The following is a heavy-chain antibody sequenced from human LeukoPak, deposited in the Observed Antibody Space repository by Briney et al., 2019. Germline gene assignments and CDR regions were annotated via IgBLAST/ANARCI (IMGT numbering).Heavy chain of an antibody. J-gene: IGHJ4*02. CDR3: ARRAKSPMVVAATSFDY. CDR1: GDSISSYY. V-gene: IGHV4-59*01. Sequence: SETLSLTCTVSGDSISSYYWSWIRQPPGKGLEWIGYIYYTGSTNYNPSLKSRVTISVDTSKNQFSLKLSSVTAADTAVYYCARRAKSPMVVAATSFDYWGQGTLVTVSS. D-gene: IGHD2-15*01. CDR2: IYYTGST.